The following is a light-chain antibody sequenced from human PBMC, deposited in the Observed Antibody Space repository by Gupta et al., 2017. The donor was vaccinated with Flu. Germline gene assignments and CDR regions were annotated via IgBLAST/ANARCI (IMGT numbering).Light chain of an antibody. V-gene: IGKV3D-20*01. CDR1: QSVSSSY. CDR2: DAS. CDR3: QQYGSSPPVT. Sequence: EIVLAQSPATLSLSPGERATLSCGASQSVSSSYLAWYQQKPGLAPRLLIYDASTRATGIPERFIDSGSGTDFTLTISRLEPEDFAVYYCQQYGSSPPVTFGQGTRLEIK. J-gene: IGKJ5*01.